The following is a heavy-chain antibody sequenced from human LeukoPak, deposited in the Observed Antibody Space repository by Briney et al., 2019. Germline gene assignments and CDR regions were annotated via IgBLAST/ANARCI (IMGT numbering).Heavy chain of an antibody. CDR1: GYTFSDYY. V-gene: IGHV1-2*02. Sequence: GASVKVSCKASGYTFSDYYIHWFRQAPGQGLEWMGCINPESGGSYYAQKFQGRVTMTRDTSISTAYLDLSRLRSDDTAVYYCARDMDTGPDLFDYWGQGTLVTVSS. J-gene: IGHJ4*02. CDR2: INPESGGS. D-gene: IGHD5-18*01. CDR3: ARDMDTGPDLFDY.